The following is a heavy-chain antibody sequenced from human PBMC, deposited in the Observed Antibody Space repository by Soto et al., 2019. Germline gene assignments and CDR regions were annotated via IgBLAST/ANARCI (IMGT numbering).Heavy chain of an antibody. CDR1: GFTFDDCA. CDR3: AKGYSYGTGSSLDY. Sequence: EVQLVESGGGLVQPGRSLRLSCEASGFTFDDCAMHWVRQAPGKGLEWVSFISWNSGIVGYADSVKGRFTISRDNAKNSLYLQMNSLSAEDTALYYGAKGYSYGTGSSLDYWGQGSLVTVSS. D-gene: IGHD5-18*01. CDR2: ISWNSGIV. V-gene: IGHV3-9*01. J-gene: IGHJ4*02.